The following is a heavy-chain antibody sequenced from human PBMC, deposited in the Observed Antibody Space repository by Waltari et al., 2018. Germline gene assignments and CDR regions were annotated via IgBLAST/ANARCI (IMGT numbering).Heavy chain of an antibody. CDR3: ARRESKGSSSWLDY. D-gene: IGHD6-13*01. J-gene: IGHJ4*02. CDR1: GGSISSSSYY. V-gene: IGHV4-39*01. CDR2: IYYSGST. Sequence: QLQLQESGPGLVKPSETLSLTCTVSGGSISSSSYYWGWIRQPPGKGLDGIGGIYYSGSTYYNPTLKSRDTISVDTSKNQFSLKLSSVTAADTAVYYCARRESKGSSSWLDYWGQGTLVTVSS.